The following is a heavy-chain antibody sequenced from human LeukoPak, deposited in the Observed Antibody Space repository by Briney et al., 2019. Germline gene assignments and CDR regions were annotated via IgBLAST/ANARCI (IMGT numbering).Heavy chain of an antibody. J-gene: IGHJ4*02. CDR1: GYTFTSYA. Sequence: ASVKVSCKASGYTFTSYAMHWVRQAPGQRLEWMGWINAGNGNTKYSQKFQGRVTITRDTSASTAHMELSSLRSEDTAVYYCARGAVAGTGWAYYFDYWGQGTLVTVSS. D-gene: IGHD6-19*01. V-gene: IGHV1-3*01. CDR2: INAGNGNT. CDR3: ARGAVAGTGWAYYFDY.